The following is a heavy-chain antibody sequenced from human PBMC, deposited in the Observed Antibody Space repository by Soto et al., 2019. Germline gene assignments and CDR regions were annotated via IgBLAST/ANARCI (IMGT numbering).Heavy chain of an antibody. Sequence: GGSLRLSCAASGFIFNNYAMSWVRQAPGKGLEWVSYIGTSGKTIYYADSVRGRFTISRDNAKNSLYLQMNSLRAEDTAVYFCARDPAIYSGKFDYGLDVWGRGTTVTVSS. J-gene: IGHJ6*02. V-gene: IGHV3-48*03. D-gene: IGHD4-4*01. CDR2: IGTSGKTI. CDR3: ARDPAIYSGKFDYGLDV. CDR1: GFIFNNYA.